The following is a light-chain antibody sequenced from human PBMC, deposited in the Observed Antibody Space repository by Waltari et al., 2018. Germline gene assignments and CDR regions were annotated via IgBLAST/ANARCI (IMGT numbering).Light chain of an antibody. CDR3: LQSYSTPLT. Sequence: DIQMTQSPSSLSASVGDRVTLTCRASQGIKSVLNWYQQKPGKAPKRLIYAASSLQSGVPSRFSGSGSGTEFTLTISSLQPEDCAAYYCLQSYSTPLTFGGGTKVEIK. J-gene: IGKJ4*02. CDR1: QGIKSV. CDR2: AAS. V-gene: IGKV1-39*01.